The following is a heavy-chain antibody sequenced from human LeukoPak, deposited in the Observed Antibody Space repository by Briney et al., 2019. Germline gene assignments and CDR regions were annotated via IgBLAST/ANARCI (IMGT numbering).Heavy chain of an antibody. CDR3: ARHNYDFDFDS. V-gene: IGHV1-2*02. D-gene: IGHD3-3*01. CDR2: ISPKSGGT. J-gene: IGHJ4*02. Sequence: APVKVSCKASGYTFSDYYIHWVRQAPGQGLEWMGWISPKSGGTNYAQNFQGRVTMTRDTSINTAYMELSGLRPDDTAVYYCARHNYDFDFDSWGQGALVTVSS. CDR1: GYTFSDYY.